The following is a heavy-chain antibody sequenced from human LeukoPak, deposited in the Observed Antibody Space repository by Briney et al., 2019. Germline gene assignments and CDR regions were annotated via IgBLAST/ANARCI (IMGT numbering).Heavy chain of an antibody. CDR3: ASLLGDKTIFDY. D-gene: IGHD3-10*01. Sequence: GGSLRLSCAASGFIFGSRWMSWVRQATGKGLEWVASIKRDGSGEYYLDSVKGRFTISRDNAKNSLYLQMNSLRAEDTAVYYCASLLGDKTIFDYWGQGTLVTVSS. J-gene: IGHJ4*02. CDR2: IKRDGSGE. CDR1: GFIFGSRW. V-gene: IGHV3-7*01.